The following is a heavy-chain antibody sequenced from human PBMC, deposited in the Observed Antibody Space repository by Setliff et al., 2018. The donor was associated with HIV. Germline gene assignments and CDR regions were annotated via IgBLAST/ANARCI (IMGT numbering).Heavy chain of an antibody. D-gene: IGHD3-3*01. V-gene: IGHV4-61*09. Sequence: KTSETLSLTCTVSGGSMNSDSYSWTWLRQPAGKGPELIGHIYVGGSVIYNPSLASRVTISMVPSKNQFSLDLSSVTAADTAKYYCARAKTIGVSAVFFDPWGQGRPVTVSS. CDR3: ARAKTIGVSAVFFDP. CDR2: IYVGGSV. J-gene: IGHJ5*02. CDR1: GGSMNSDSYS.